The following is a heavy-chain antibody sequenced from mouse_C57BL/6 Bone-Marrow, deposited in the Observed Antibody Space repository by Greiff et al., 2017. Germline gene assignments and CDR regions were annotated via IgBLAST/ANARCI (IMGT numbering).Heavy chain of an antibody. V-gene: IGHV5-6*01. Sequence: EVQGVESGGDLVKPGGSLKLSCAASGFTFSSYGMSWVRQTPDKRLEWVATISSGGSYTYYPDSVKGRFTISRDNAKNTLYLQMSSLKSEDTAMYYWEGHDHYYYGSSPYEAMDYWGQGTSVTVSA. D-gene: IGHD1-1*01. CDR3: EGHDHYYYGSSPYEAMDY. CDR2: ISSGGSYT. CDR1: GFTFSSYG. J-gene: IGHJ4*01.